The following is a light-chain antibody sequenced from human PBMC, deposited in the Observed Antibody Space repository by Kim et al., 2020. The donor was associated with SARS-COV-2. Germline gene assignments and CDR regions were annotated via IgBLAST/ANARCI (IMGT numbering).Light chain of an antibody. CDR2: AAS. V-gene: IGKV1-39*01. CDR3: QQSHTAPLLT. J-gene: IGKJ4*01. CDR1: QSINTY. Sequence: DIQMTQSPSSLAASVRDRVTIACRASQSINTYLNWYQQKPGKAPKLLIYAASTLQSGVPSRFSGSGSGTDFTLTISSLQPEDFATYFCQQSHTAPLLTFGGGTKVDIK.